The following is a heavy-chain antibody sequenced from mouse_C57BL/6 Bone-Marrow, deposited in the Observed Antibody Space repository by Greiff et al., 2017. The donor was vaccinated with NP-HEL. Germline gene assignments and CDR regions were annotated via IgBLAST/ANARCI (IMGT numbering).Heavy chain of an antibody. CDR1: GYTFTSYW. J-gene: IGHJ4*01. Sequence: QVHVKQPGAELVKPGASVKLSCKASGYTFTSYWMHWVKQRPGQGLEWIGMIHPNSGSTNYNEKFKSKATLTVDKSSSTAYMQLSSLTSEDSAVYYCARRIYYGNMDYWGQGTSVTVSS. CDR3: ARRIYYGNMDY. D-gene: IGHD2-1*01. V-gene: IGHV1-64*01. CDR2: IHPNSGST.